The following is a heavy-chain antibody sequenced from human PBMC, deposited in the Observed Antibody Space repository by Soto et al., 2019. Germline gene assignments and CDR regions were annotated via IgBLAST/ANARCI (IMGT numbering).Heavy chain of an antibody. CDR3: ARVHWLVLDAFDI. Sequence: ASVKVSCKASGYTFTGYYMHWVRQAPGQGLEWMGWTNPNSGGTNYAQKFQGRVTMTRDTSISTAYMELSRLRSDDTAVYYCARVHWLVLDAFDIWGQGTMVTVSS. J-gene: IGHJ3*02. D-gene: IGHD6-19*01. V-gene: IGHV1-2*02. CDR2: TNPNSGGT. CDR1: GYTFTGYY.